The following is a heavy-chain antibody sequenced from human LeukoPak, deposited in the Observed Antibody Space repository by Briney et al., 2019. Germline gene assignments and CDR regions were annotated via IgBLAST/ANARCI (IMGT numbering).Heavy chain of an antibody. D-gene: IGHD2/OR15-2a*01. Sequence: GGSLRLSCAASGFTFSSYGMHWVRQAPGKGLEWVAVISYDGSNKYYADSVKGRFSISRDNSKNTLYLQMNSLRAEDTAVYYCAKDPPFSGFLWGQGTLVTVSS. CDR3: AKDPPFSGFL. J-gene: IGHJ4*02. V-gene: IGHV3-30*18. CDR2: ISYDGSNK. CDR1: GFTFSSYG.